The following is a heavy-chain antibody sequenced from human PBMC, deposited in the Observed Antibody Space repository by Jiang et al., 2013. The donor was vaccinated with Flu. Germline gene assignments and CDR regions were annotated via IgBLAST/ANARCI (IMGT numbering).Heavy chain of an antibody. J-gene: IGHJ3*02. CDR3: ARDPHDTSAYYLFAAFDI. CDR2: IKQGGNEQ. V-gene: IGHV3-7*01. D-gene: IGHD3-22*01. Sequence: VQLVESGGGLVQPGGSLRLSCAASGFTFRNYWMTWVRQAPGKGLEWVANIKQGGNEQFYLDSVKGRFTISRDDAKNSLYLQMNSLRAEDTAVYYCARDPHDTSAYYLFAAFDIWGQWTMVTVSS. CDR1: GFTFRNYW.